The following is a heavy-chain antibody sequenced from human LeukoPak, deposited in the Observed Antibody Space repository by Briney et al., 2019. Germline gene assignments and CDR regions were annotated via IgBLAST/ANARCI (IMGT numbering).Heavy chain of an antibody. CDR2: MKQDGSEI. J-gene: IGHJ4*02. V-gene: IGHV3-7*03. CDR3: AKREGYSIFDY. D-gene: IGHD5-24*01. CDR1: GFTFSSYA. Sequence: GGSLRLSCAASGFTFSSYAMSWVRQAPGKGLEWVANMKQDGSEIYYADSVKGRFTIARDNAKNSLYLQMNNLRAEDTAVYYCAKREGYSIFDYWGQGTLVTVSS.